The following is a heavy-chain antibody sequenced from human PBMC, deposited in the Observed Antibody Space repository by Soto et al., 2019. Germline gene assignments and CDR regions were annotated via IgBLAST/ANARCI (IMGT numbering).Heavy chain of an antibody. J-gene: IGHJ3*02. CDR2: TRNKANSYTT. D-gene: IGHD7-27*01. CDR1: GFTFSDHY. V-gene: IGHV3-72*01. CDR3: AQPQLGMESHAFDI. Sequence: GGSLRLSCAASGFTFSDHYMDWVRQAPGKGLEWVGRTRNKANSYTTEYAASVKGRFTISRDDSKNSLYLQMNSLKTEDTAVYYCAQPQLGMESHAFDIWGQGTMVTVSS.